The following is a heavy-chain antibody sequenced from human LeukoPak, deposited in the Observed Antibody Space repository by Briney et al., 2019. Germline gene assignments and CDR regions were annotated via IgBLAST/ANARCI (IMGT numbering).Heavy chain of an antibody. Sequence: GGSLRLSCAASGFTVSSNYMNWVRPAPGKGLEWVSSISSSSSYIYYADSVKGRFTISRDNAKNSLYLQMNSLRAEDTAVYYCAREHDSSGWCDAFDIWGQGTMVTVSS. V-gene: IGHV3-21*01. CDR2: ISSSSSYI. D-gene: IGHD6-19*01. J-gene: IGHJ3*02. CDR3: AREHDSSGWCDAFDI. CDR1: GFTVSSNY.